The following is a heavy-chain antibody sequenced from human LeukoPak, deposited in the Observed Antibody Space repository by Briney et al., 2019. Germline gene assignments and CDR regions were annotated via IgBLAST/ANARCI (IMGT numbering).Heavy chain of an antibody. Sequence: PGRSLRLSCEASGFTFSGYGMHWVRQAPGKGLVWVSRINSDGSSTSYADSVKGRFTISRDNAKNTLYLQMNSLRAEDTAVYYCARDIPDSSGYYGAFDIWGQGTMVTVSS. V-gene: IGHV3-74*01. CDR1: GFTFSGYG. D-gene: IGHD3-22*01. CDR3: ARDIPDSSGYYGAFDI. J-gene: IGHJ3*02. CDR2: INSDGSST.